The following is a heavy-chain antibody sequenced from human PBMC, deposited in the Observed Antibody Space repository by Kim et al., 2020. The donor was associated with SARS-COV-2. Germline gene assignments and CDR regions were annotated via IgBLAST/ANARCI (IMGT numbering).Heavy chain of an antibody. V-gene: IGHV4-39*07. CDR3: ARDWSKLVVVTLDAFDI. CDR2: IYYSGST. CDR1: GGSISSSSYY. Sequence: SETLSLTCTVSGGSISSSSYYWGWIRQPPGKGLEWIGSIYYSGSTYYNPSLKSRVTISVDTSKNQFSLKLSSVTAADTAVYYCARDWSKLVVVTLDAFDIWGQGTMVTVSS. D-gene: IGHD3-22*01. J-gene: IGHJ3*02.